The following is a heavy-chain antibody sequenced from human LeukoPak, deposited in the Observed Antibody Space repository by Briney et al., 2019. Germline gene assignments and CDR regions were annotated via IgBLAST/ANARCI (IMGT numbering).Heavy chain of an antibody. D-gene: IGHD6-13*01. J-gene: IGHJ5*02. CDR1: GGSLSRSCYY. CDR3: ARRPYSSSWYSPQLLKPGAKNGFDP. CDR2: IYYSGST. Sequence: SESLSLTCLVSGGSLSRSCYYWGWIRQPPGKELEGFGSIYYSGSTYYNPSLKRRVTRSVAESKNQFPLKLSSVTAADPAVYYCARRPYSSSWYSPQLLKPGAKNGFDPWGQGTLVTVSS. V-gene: IGHV4-39*06.